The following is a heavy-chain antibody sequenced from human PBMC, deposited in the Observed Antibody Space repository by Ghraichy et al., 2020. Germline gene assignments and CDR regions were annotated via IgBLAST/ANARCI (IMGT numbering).Heavy chain of an antibody. V-gene: IGHV3-74*01. D-gene: IGHD2-21*01. CDR3: ARDGATGDGVWFDT. CDR1: GFTFSTYW. CDR2: ISNNGMTT. J-gene: IGHJ5*02. Sequence: LSLTCAASGFTFSTYWMHWVRQAPEKGLVWVSRISNNGMTTTYADSVKGRFTISRDNAKNTLYLQMNSLRADDTAVYYCARDGATGDGVWFDTWGQGTLVIASS.